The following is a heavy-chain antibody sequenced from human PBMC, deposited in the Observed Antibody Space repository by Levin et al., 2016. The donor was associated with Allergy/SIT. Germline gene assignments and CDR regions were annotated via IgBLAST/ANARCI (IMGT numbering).Heavy chain of an antibody. CDR2: IYYRGTT. Sequence: SETLSLTCTASGDFGSSFYWSWFRQPPGKELEWIGYIYYRGTTTYNASLKSRVTISEDTSKSRFSLTMTSVTAADTAVYYCARGTTAFDIWGQGTMVTVSS. J-gene: IGHJ3*02. D-gene: IGHD1-14*01. CDR3: ARGTTAFDI. CDR1: GDFGSSFY. V-gene: IGHV4-59*02.